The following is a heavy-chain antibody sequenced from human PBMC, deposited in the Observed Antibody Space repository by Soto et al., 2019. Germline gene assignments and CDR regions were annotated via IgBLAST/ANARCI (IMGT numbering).Heavy chain of an antibody. J-gene: IGHJ6*02. CDR3: ARVRTRDCSSTSCYGIQKDYYYYGMDV. CDR1: GYTFTGYY. CDR2: INPNSGGT. V-gene: IGHV1-2*04. Sequence: ASVKVSCKASGYTFTGYYMHWVRQAPGQGLEWMGWINPNSGGTNYAQKFQGWVTMTRDTSISTAYMELSRLRSDDTAVYYCARVRTRDCSSTSCYGIQKDYYYYGMDVWGQGTTVTVSS. D-gene: IGHD2-2*01.